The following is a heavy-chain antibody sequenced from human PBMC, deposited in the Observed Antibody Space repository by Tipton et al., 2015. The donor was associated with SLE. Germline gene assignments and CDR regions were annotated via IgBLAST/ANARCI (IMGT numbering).Heavy chain of an antibody. CDR1: GFTFSSYG. D-gene: IGHD3-3*01. V-gene: IGHV3-30*19. J-gene: IGHJ2*01. Sequence: SLRLSCAASGFTFSSYGMHWVRQAPGKGLEWVAFISYDGSNKYYADSVKGRFTISRDNSKNTLYLQMNSLRAEDTAVYYCAKDPIFGVAWYFDLWGRGTLVTVSS. CDR2: ISYDGSNK. CDR3: AKDPIFGVAWYFDL.